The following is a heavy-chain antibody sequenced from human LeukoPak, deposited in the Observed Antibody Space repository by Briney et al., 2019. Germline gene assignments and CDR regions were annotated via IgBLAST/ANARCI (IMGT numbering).Heavy chain of an antibody. D-gene: IGHD3-22*01. V-gene: IGHV3-48*01. CDR3: APYYDSSGVGWFDP. CDR2: ISSSSSTI. Sequence: GGSLRLSCAASGFTFSSYGMTWVRQAPGKGLEWVSYISSSSSTIYYADSVKGRFTISRDNAKNSLYLQLNSLRAEDTAVYYCAPYYDSSGVGWFDPWGQGTLVTVSS. CDR1: GFTFSSYG. J-gene: IGHJ5*02.